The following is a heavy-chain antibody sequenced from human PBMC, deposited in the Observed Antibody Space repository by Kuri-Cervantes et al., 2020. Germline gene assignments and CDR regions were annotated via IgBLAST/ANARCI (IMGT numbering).Heavy chain of an antibody. D-gene: IGHD1-20*01. J-gene: IGHJ4*02. CDR3: ARASLTYNWNDVPYFDY. V-gene: IGHV4-39*07. CDR1: GGSISSSSYY. Sequence: GSLRLSCTVSGGSISSSSYYWGWIRQPPGKGLEWIGSIYYSGSTYYNPSLKSRVTISVDTSKNQFSLKLSSVTAADTAVYYCARASLTYNWNDVPYFDYWGQGTLVTVSS. CDR2: IYYSGST.